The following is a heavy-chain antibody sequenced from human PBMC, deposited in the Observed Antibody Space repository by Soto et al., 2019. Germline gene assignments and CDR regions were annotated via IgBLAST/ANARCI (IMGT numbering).Heavy chain of an antibody. V-gene: IGHV1-18*01. J-gene: IGHJ6*02. Sequence: QVYLVQSGPEVKKPGASVKVSCKASGYTFINYGVSLVRQAPGQGLEWMGWISAYNGDKKYAQNVQGRVTLTTDTSTSTAYMEMRTLRSDDTAAYYRARDGPHIPAVGDVWGQGTTVTVSS. CDR2: ISAYNGDK. CDR1: GYTFINYG. D-gene: IGHD6-13*01. CDR3: ARDGPHIPAVGDV.